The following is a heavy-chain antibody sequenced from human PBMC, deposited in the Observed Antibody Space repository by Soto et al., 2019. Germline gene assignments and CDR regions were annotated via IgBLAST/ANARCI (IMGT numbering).Heavy chain of an antibody. J-gene: IGHJ6*02. CDR3: AKDLARQWELLGGMDV. CDR1: GFTFSSYG. Sequence: QVQLVESGGGVVQPGRSLRLSCAASGFTFSSYGMHWVRQAPGKGLEWVAVISYDGSNKYYADSVKGRFTISRDNSKNTLYLQMNSLRAEDTVVYYCAKDLARQWELLGGMDVWGQGTTVTVSS. V-gene: IGHV3-30*18. D-gene: IGHD1-26*01. CDR2: ISYDGSNK.